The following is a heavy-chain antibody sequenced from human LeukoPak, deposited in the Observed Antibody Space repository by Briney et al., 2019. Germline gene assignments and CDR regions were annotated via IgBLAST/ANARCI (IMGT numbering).Heavy chain of an antibody. CDR2: ISWNSGSI. D-gene: IGHD6-19*01. V-gene: IGHV3-9*01. J-gene: IGHJ4*02. CDR3: AKDISPGYSSGWYYFDY. Sequence: GGSLRLSCAASGFTFDDYAMHWVRQAPGKGLEGVSGISWNSGSIDYADSVKGRFTISRDNAKNSLYLQMNSLRAEDTALYYCAKDISPGYSSGWYYFDYWGQGTLVTVSS. CDR1: GFTFDDYA.